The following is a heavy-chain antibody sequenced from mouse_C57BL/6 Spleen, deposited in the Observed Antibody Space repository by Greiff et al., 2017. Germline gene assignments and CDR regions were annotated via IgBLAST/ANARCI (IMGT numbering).Heavy chain of an antibody. CDR2: IDPSDSYT. CDR3: ARCYDYGGRRAWFAY. J-gene: IGHJ3*01. CDR1: GYTFTSYW. D-gene: IGHD2-4*01. Sequence: VQLQQPGAELVMPGASVKLSCKASGYTFTSYWMHWVKQRPGQGLEWIGEIDPSDSYTNYNQKFKGKSTLTVDKSSSTAYMQLSSLTSEDSAVYYGARCYDYGGRRAWFAYWGQGTLVTVSA. V-gene: IGHV1-69*01.